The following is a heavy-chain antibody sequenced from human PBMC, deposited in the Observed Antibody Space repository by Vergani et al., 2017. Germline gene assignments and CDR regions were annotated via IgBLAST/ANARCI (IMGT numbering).Heavy chain of an antibody. V-gene: IGHV4-59*02. J-gene: IGHJ4*02. CDR2: VSFRRDT. CDR3: ARSRIFYGAGSPDY. CDR1: GASVNSYY. D-gene: IGHD3-10*01. Sequence: QVKLQESCPGLVKPSETLSLTCTVSGASVNSYYWSWIRQPPGNGLEWMGYVSFRRDTFYDPSVKGRMTISLNTSSNQFSLYLTSVTAADTAVYYCARSRIFYGAGSPDYWGQGTLVTVSS.